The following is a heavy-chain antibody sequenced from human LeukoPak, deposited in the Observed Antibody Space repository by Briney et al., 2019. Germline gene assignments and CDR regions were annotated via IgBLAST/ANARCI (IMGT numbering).Heavy chain of an antibody. J-gene: IGHJ6*03. CDR1: GFTFSSYW. CDR2: IKQDGSEK. V-gene: IGHV3-7*01. D-gene: IGHD3-10*01. Sequence: GGSLRLSCAASGFTFSSYWMSWVRQAPGKGLEWVANIKQDGSEKYYVDSVKGRFTISRDSAENSLYLQMNSLRAEDTAVYYCCRGDYYGSGSYYTRGDYYYYYMDVWGKGTTVTISS. CDR3: CRGDYYGSGSYYTRGDYYYYYMDV.